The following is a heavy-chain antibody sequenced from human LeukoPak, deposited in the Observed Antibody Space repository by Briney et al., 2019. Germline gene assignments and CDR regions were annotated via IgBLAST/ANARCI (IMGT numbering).Heavy chain of an antibody. V-gene: IGHV3-30*18. D-gene: IGHD3-22*01. CDR1: GFTFSSYW. CDR2: ISSDGSNK. Sequence: GGSLRLSCAASGFTFSSYWMSRVRQAPGKGLEWVAVISSDGSNKYYADSVKGRFTISRDNSKNTLYLQMNSLRAEDTAVYYCAKGVNYYDSSGYSLDAFDIWGQGTMVTVSS. J-gene: IGHJ3*02. CDR3: AKGVNYYDSSGYSLDAFDI.